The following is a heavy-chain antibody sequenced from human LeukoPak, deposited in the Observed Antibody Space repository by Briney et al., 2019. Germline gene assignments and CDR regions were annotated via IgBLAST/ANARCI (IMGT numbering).Heavy chain of an antibody. CDR2: IRYDGSKK. CDR1: GFTFSSYG. V-gene: IGHV3-30*02. J-gene: IGHJ4*02. Sequence: GGSLRLSCAASGFTFSSYGMHWVRQAPGKGLEWVAFIRYDGSKKYYADSVKGRFTTSRDNSKNTLYLQMNSLRAEDTAVYYCAKPYSYGPYFDYWGQGTLVTVSS. CDR3: AKPYSYGPYFDY. D-gene: IGHD5-18*01.